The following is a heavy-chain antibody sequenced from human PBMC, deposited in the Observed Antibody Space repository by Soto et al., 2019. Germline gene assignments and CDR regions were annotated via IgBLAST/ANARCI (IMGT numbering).Heavy chain of an antibody. CDR3: ARGGFSSSWRLDY. V-gene: IGHV1-18*04. CDR1: GYTFTDYY. J-gene: IGHJ4*02. Sequence: ASVKVSCKASGYTFTDYYISWMRQAPGQGLEWMGWIIPYNVDTNFAQKFQGRVTMTTDTSTSTAYMELRSLRSDDTAVHYCARGGFSSSWRLDYWGQGTLVTVSS. CDR2: IIPYNVDT. D-gene: IGHD6-13*01.